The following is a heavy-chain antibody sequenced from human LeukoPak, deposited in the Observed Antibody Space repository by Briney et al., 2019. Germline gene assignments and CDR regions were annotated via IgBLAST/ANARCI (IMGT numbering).Heavy chain of an antibody. D-gene: IGHD3-10*01. V-gene: IGHV4-4*07. CDR3: ASLWFGELSELDAFDI. J-gene: IGHJ3*02. Sequence: SETLSLTCTVSGGSISSYYWSWIRQPAGKGLEWIGRIYTSGSTNYNPSLKSRVTMSVDTSKNQFSLKLSSVTAADTAVYYCASLWFGELSELDAFDIWGQGTMVTVSS. CDR1: GGSISSYY. CDR2: IYTSGST.